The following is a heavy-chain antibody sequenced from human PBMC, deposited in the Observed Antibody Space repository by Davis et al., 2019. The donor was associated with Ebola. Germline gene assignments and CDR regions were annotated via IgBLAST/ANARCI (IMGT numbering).Heavy chain of an antibody. Sequence: MPSETLSLTCAVSGGSISSSNWWSWVRQPPGKGLEWIGEIYHSGSTNYNPSLKSRVTISVDKSKNQFSLKLSSVTAADTAVYYCARDLIDYYDSSGFSSAYFDYWGQGTLVTVSS. CDR1: GGSISSSNW. CDR2: IYHSGST. J-gene: IGHJ4*02. V-gene: IGHV4-4*02. CDR3: ARDLIDYYDSSGFSSAYFDY. D-gene: IGHD3-22*01.